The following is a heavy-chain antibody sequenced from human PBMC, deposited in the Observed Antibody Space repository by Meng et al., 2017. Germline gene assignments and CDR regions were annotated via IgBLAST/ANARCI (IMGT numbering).Heavy chain of an antibody. J-gene: IGHJ4*02. V-gene: IGHV1-8*01. CDR2: MNPNSGNT. D-gene: IGHD3/OR15-3a*01. Sequence: VRLVSDGGEVEKPGDTVKGSYKASGFTFTSFDINWVRQATGQGLEWMGWMNPNSGNTGYAQKFQGRVTMTRNTSISTAYMELSSLRSEDTAVYYCARGPNRWTGFDYWGQGTLVTVSS. CDR1: GFTFTSFD. CDR3: ARGPNRWTGFDY.